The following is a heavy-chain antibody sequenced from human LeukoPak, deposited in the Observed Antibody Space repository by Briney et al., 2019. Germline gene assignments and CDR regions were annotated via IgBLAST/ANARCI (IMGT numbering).Heavy chain of an antibody. CDR2: IKQDGSEK. CDR1: GLTFTDFW. CDR3: ARYMSLGD. D-gene: IGHD3-10*02. Sequence: GGSLRLSCAASGLTFTDFWMNWVRQAPGKGLEWVANIKQDGSEKYYVDSVKGRFTISRDNAKNSLYLQMNSLRVEDTAVYYCARYMSLGDWGQGTLVTVSS. J-gene: IGHJ4*02. V-gene: IGHV3-7*01.